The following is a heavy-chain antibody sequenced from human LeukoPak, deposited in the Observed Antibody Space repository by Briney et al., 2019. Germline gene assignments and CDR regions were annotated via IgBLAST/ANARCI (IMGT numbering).Heavy chain of an antibody. CDR2: VKSDGTAT. CDR3: VRKFATGD. D-gene: IGHD1-14*01. Sequence: GGSLRLSCAASGFTFSSHLMHWVRQAQGTGLVWVSSVKSDGTATSYADSVKGRFTISRDNAKNTLYLQMNSLRVEDTAVYYCVRKFATGDWGQGTLVTVSS. J-gene: IGHJ4*02. CDR1: GFTFSSHL. V-gene: IGHV3-74*01.